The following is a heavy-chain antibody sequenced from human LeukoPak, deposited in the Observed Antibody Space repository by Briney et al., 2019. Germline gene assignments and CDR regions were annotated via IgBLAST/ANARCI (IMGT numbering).Heavy chain of an antibody. CDR3: ARAPKFRLVGVPKGPFDP. J-gene: IGHJ5*02. V-gene: IGHV3-30*02. CDR2: IRYDGSNK. CDR1: GFTFSSYG. Sequence: GGSLRLSCAASGFTFSSYGMHWVRQAPGKGLEWVAFIRYDGSNKYYADSVKGRFFISRDNAKNSLYLQMNSLRAEDTAVYYCARAPKFRLVGVPKGPFDPWGQGTLVTVSS. D-gene: IGHD1-26*01.